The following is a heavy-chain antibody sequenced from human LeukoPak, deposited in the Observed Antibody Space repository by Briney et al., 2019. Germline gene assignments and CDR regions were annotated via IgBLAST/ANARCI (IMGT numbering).Heavy chain of an antibody. J-gene: IGHJ3*02. D-gene: IGHD3-22*01. Sequence: GGSLRLSCAASGFTFSSYGMHWVRQAPGKGLEWVAVISYDGSNKYYADSVKGRFTISRDNAKNSLYLQMNSLRAEDTAVYYCARDRDPGYNDSSGYRRVNAFDIWGQGTMVTVSS. CDR2: ISYDGSNK. V-gene: IGHV3-30*03. CDR3: ARDRDPGYNDSSGYRRVNAFDI. CDR1: GFTFSSYG.